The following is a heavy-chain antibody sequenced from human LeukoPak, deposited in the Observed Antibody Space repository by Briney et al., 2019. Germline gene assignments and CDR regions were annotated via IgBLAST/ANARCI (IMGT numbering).Heavy chain of an antibody. CDR3: ARALMVRGVITYYYFDY. CDR1: GGSVSGGSYY. CDR2: IYYSGST. Sequence: SETLSLTCTVSGGSVSGGSYYWSWIRQPPGKGLEWIGYIYYSGSTNYNPSLKSRVTISVDTSKNQFSLKLSSVTDADTAVYYCARALMVRGVITYYYFDYWGQGTLVTVSS. D-gene: IGHD3-10*01. V-gene: IGHV4-61*01. J-gene: IGHJ4*02.